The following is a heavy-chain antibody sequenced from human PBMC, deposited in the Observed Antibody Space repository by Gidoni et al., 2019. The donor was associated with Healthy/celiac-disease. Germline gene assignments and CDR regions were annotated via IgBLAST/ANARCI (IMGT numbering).Heavy chain of an antibody. J-gene: IGHJ5*02. CDR1: GGSISSSSYY. V-gene: IGHV4-39*01. D-gene: IGHD3-3*01. CDR2: IYYSGST. Sequence: QLQLQESGPGLVKPSATLSLTCTVSGGSISSSSYYWGWIRQPPGKGLEWIGSIYYSGSTYYNPSLKSRVTISVDTSKNQFSLKLSSVTAADTAVYYCAMDTASGFDPWGQGTLVTVSS. CDR3: AMDTASGFDP.